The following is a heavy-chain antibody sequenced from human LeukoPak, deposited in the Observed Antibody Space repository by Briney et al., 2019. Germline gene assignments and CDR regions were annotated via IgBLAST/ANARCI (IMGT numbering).Heavy chain of an antibody. Sequence: SETLSLTCTVSGGSIGSSSYYWGWIRQPPGKGLEWIGSIYYSGSTYYNPSLKSRVTISVDTSKNQFSLKLSSVTAADTAVYYCARPQQWLGYFDYWGQGTLVTVSS. J-gene: IGHJ4*02. V-gene: IGHV4-39*01. CDR3: ARPQQWLGYFDY. D-gene: IGHD6-19*01. CDR2: IYYSGST. CDR1: GGSIGSSSYY.